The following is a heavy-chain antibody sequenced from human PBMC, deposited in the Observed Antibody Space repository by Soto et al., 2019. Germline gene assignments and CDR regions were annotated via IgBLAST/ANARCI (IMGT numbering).Heavy chain of an antibody. CDR1: GGSISSGGYY. J-gene: IGHJ4*02. CDR2: IYYSGST. D-gene: IGHD3-10*01. V-gene: IGHV4-31*03. CDR3: AREAKRYYYGSGSFDY. Sequence: QVQLQESGPGLMKPSHTLSLTCTVSGGSISSGGYYWSWIRQHPGKGLEWVGYIYYSGSTYYNPSLKRRVTISVDTFKTQFSLKLSSVTAADTAVYYCAREAKRYYYGSGSFDYWGQGTLVTVSS.